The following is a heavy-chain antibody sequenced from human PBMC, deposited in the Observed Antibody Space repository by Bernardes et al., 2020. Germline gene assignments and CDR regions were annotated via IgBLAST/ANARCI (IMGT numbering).Heavy chain of an antibody. CDR3: ARQADILTGYSVIDY. V-gene: IGHV5-51*01. J-gene: IGHJ4*02. D-gene: IGHD3-9*01. CDR1: GYSFTSYW. Sequence: ESLKLSCKGSGYSFTSYWIGWVRQMPGKGLEWMGIIYPGDSDTRYSPSFQGQVTISADKSISTAYLQWSSLKASDTAMYYCARQADILTGYSVIDYWGQGTLVTVSS. CDR2: IYPGDSDT.